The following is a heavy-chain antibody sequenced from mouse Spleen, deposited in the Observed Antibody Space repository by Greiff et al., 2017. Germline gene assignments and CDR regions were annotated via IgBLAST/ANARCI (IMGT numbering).Heavy chain of an antibody. CDR1: GFTFSSYY. CDR3: ARDRTYSYYREWNY. J-gene: IGHJ2*01. V-gene: IGHV5-6-4*01. Sequence: EVKVVESGGGLVKRGGSLKLSCAASGFTFSSYYMSWVRQTPEKRLEWVATISNSGGSTYYPDSVKDRFTISRDNAKNTLYLQMSSLNSEDTAVYYCARDRTYSYYREWNYWGQGTTLTVSS. D-gene: IGHD2-12*01. CDR2: ISNSGGST.